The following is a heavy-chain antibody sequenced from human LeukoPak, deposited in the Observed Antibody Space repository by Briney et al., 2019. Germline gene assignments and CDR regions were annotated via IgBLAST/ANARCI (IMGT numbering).Heavy chain of an antibody. Sequence: GGSLRLSCAASGFTFSSYAMSWVRQAPGKGLEWVSAISGSGGSTYYADSVKGRFTISRDNSENTLYLQMNSLRAEDTAVYYCAKDRRRSKPGEHDAFDIWGQGTMVTVSS. CDR3: AKDRRRSKPGEHDAFDI. D-gene: IGHD1/OR15-1a*01. J-gene: IGHJ3*02. CDR2: ISGSGGST. CDR1: GFTFSSYA. V-gene: IGHV3-23*01.